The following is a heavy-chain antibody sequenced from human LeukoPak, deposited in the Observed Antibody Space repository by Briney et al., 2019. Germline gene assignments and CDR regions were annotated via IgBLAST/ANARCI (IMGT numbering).Heavy chain of an antibody. CDR2: ISGSGGST. V-gene: IGHV3-23*01. CDR1: GFTFSSYT. D-gene: IGHD3-10*01. CDR3: VKDRSGGSGTLFPTFEN. J-gene: IGHJ4*02. Sequence: GGSLRLSCAASGFTFSSYTMNWVRQAPGRGLEWVAGISGSGGSTYYEKSVKGRVTISRDNSENTLFLQIRSLSAEDTAVYYCVKDRSGGSGTLFPTFENWGQGSLVTVSS.